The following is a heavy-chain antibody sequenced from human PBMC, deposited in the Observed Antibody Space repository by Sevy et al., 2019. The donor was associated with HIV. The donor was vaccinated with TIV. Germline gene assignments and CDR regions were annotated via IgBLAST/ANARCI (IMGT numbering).Heavy chain of an antibody. CDR2: ILSNGNA. Sequence: GGSLRLSCEVSGFTLDEYGMSWVRQVPGKGLEWVSGILSNGNAYYADSVRGRFTVSRDNVKNSLYLQMNTLRVEDTALYYCVRDGSGGNWIFDYWGQGTLVTVSS. J-gene: IGHJ4*02. CDR1: GFTLDEYG. CDR3: VRDGSGGNWIFDY. D-gene: IGHD2-21*01. V-gene: IGHV3-20*04.